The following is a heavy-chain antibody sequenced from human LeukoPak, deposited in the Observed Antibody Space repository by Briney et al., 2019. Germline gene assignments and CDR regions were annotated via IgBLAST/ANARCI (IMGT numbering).Heavy chain of an antibody. D-gene: IGHD5-12*01. CDR1: GYTFSGYY. Sequence: GASVKVSCKASGYTFSGYYIHWVRQAPGQGLEWMGWINPNSGGTNYAQKFQGRVTMTRDTSISTAYMELSRLRSDDTAVYYCAREAKTENSGYRSNWFDPWGQGTLVTVSS. V-gene: IGHV1-2*02. CDR3: AREAKTENSGYRSNWFDP. CDR2: INPNSGGT. J-gene: IGHJ5*02.